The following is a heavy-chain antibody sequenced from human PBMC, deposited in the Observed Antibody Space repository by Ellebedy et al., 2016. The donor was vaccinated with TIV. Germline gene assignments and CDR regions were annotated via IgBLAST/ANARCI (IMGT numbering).Heavy chain of an antibody. J-gene: IGHJ4*02. V-gene: IGHV4-31*03. CDR3: ARGRGYYGSVPFDY. Sequence: SETLSLXXTVSGGSISSGGYYWSWIRQHPGKGLEWIGYIYYSGSTYYNPSLKSRVTISVDTSKNQFSLKLSSVTAADTAVYYCARGRGYYGSVPFDYWGQGTLVTVSS. CDR1: GGSISSGGYY. D-gene: IGHD3-10*01. CDR2: IYYSGST.